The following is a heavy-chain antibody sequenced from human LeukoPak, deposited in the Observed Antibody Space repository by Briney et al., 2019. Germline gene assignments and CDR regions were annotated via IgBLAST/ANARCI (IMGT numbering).Heavy chain of an antibody. D-gene: IGHD1-26*01. Sequence: GASVKVSCKASGYTFTGYYMHWVRQAPGQGLEWVGWINPNSGGTRNAQKFQGRVAMTRDTSISTAYMELRRVRSDDPAVYYCAREGAVGATDYWGQGTLVTVSS. CDR2: INPNSGGT. V-gene: IGHV1-2*02. CDR3: AREGAVGATDY. CDR1: GYTFTGYY. J-gene: IGHJ4*02.